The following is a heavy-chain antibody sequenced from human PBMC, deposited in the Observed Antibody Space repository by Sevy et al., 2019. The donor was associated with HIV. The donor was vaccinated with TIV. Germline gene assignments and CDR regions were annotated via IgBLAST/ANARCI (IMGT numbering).Heavy chain of an antibody. V-gene: IGHV3-48*02. CDR1: GFTFSSYS. CDR3: ARTYYYGSGSYGYFDY. J-gene: IGHJ4*02. CDR2: ISSSSSTI. Sequence: GGSLRLSCAASGFTFSSYSMNWVRQAPGRGLEWVSYISSSSSTIYYADSVKGRFTISRDNAKNSLYLQMNSLRDEDTAVYYCARTYYYGSGSYGYFDYWGQRTLVTVSS. D-gene: IGHD3-10*01.